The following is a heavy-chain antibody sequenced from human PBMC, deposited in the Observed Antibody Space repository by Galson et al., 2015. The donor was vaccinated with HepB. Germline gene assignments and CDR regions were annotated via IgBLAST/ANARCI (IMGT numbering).Heavy chain of an antibody. CDR2: IYPDDSDT. CDR3: ARTLTGTFDL. CDR1: GYIFTSSW. D-gene: IGHD1-20*01. J-gene: IGHJ5*02. V-gene: IGHV5-51*01. Sequence: QSGAEVKKPGESLEISCKASGYIFTSSWIGWVRQMPGKGLEWMGIIYPDDSDTTYSPSFQGQVTISADKSIRTAYLHMIRLKASDTAMYYCARTLTGTFDLWGQGTLVTVSS.